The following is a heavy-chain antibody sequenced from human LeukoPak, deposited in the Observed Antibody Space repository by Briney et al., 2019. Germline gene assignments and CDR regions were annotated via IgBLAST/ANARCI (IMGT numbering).Heavy chain of an antibody. CDR1: SGSISGYY. J-gene: IGHJ6*02. V-gene: IGHV4-34*01. CDR3: ALDISNYYFRGMNV. CDR2: IDYSGST. Sequence: SETLSLTCAVYSGSISGYYWSWIRQSPGSGLEWIGQIDYSGSTNYNPSLKSRVTISVDTSKNQFSLKLNSVTAADTAVCFCALDISNYYFRGMNVWGQGTTVTVSS. D-gene: IGHD3-9*01.